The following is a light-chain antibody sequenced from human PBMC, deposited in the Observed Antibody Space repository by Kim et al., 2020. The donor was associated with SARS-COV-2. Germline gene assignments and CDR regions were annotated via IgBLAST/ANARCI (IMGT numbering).Light chain of an antibody. CDR2: DVS. CDR1: SSDVGGYNY. J-gene: IGLJ3*02. Sequence: GQSVTISCTGTSSDVGGYNYVSWYQQHPGKAPKLMIYDVSKRPSGVPDRFSGSKSGNTASLTISGLQAEDEADYYCCSYAGSYTWVFGGGTKLTV. CDR3: CSYAGSYTWV. V-gene: IGLV2-11*01.